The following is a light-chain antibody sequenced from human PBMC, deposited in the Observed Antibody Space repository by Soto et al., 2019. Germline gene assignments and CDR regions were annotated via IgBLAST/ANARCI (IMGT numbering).Light chain of an antibody. Sequence: EIVLTQCAATLSVSPGERATLSCRASQSIXSNFDWYQQKPGQAPRLLXYGASTRATGIPARFSGSGSGTEFTLPISSLQSEDFAVYYCQQYNNWTSTFGQGTKVDI. J-gene: IGKJ1*01. CDR1: QSIXSN. CDR3: QQYNNWTST. V-gene: IGKV3-15*01. CDR2: GAS.